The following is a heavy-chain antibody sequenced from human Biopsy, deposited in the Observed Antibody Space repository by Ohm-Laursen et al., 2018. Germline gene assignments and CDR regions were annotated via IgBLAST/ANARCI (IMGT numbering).Heavy chain of an antibody. CDR3: AGYGSGGHDFGAGWFDP. CDR2: INPNTGAK. Sequence: ASVKVSCNASGYTLTGHPMHWVQQAPGEGLEWIGLINPNTGAKTYAQKFQGRVTMTRDTSISIAYMALSRLRSDDTAVYYCAGYGSGGHDFGAGWFDPWGQGTLVTVSS. J-gene: IGHJ5*02. V-gene: IGHV1-2*02. CDR1: GYTLTGHP. D-gene: IGHD5-12*01.